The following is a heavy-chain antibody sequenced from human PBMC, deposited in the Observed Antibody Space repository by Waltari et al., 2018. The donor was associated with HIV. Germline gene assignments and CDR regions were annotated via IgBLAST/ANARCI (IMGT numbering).Heavy chain of an antibody. CDR1: GYTFSGHY. CDR3: ARMYYGSWFTMADYGLDV. CDR2: IDPDSGLA. V-gene: IGHV1-2*06. D-gene: IGHD3-10*01. Sequence: QVQLVQSGAEVKKPGASVPVSCKASGYTFSGHYIHWVRQPPGQGLEWLGRIDPDSGLANYAQTFQGRVTMTRAKSIGTVYLKLSGLRSDDTALYYCARMYYGSWFTMADYGLDVWGQGTTVTVSS. J-gene: IGHJ6*02.